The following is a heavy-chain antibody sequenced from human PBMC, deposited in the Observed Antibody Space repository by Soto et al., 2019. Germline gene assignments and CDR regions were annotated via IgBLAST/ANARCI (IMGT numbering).Heavy chain of an antibody. D-gene: IGHD2-8*02. V-gene: IGHV3-11*01. Sequence: VQLVESGGGLVKPGGSLRLSCAASGLIFSDYYMSWIRQAPGKGLEWVSYIGSSGSTIYYADSVKGRFTISRDNAKKSLYLQMNSLRVEDTAVYYCARGAVTGSPHYYYAMDVWGQGATVTVSS. CDR3: ARGAVTGSPHYYYAMDV. J-gene: IGHJ6*02. CDR1: GLIFSDYY. CDR2: IGSSGSTI.